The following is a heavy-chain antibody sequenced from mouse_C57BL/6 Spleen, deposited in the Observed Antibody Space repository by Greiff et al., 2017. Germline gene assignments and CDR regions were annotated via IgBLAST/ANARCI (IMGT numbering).Heavy chain of an antibody. CDR1: GYSFTSGYY. CDR2: ISYDGSN. CDR3: AREADGYYESGLDYAMDY. J-gene: IGHJ4*01. Sequence: DVKLQESGPGLVKPSPSLSLSCSVTGYSFTSGYYWNWIRKFPGNKLEWMGNISYDGSNNYNPSLKNQIAITRDTSKNQFFLKLNSVTTEDTATYYGAREADGYYESGLDYAMDYWGQGTSVTVSS. D-gene: IGHD2-3*01. V-gene: IGHV3-6*01.